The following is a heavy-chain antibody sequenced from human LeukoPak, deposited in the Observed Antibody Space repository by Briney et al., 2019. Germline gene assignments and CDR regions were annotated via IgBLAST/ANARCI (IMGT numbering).Heavy chain of an antibody. J-gene: IGHJ4*02. V-gene: IGHV3-30*02. Sequence: GGSLRLSCAASGFTFRSYDMHWVRQAPGKGLEWVAFIKYDGSDKYYADSVKGRFTISRDNSKNTLYLQMNSLRAEDTAVYYCAKDRAPYDILTGLDYWGQGTLVTVSS. D-gene: IGHD3-9*01. CDR1: GFTFRSYD. CDR2: IKYDGSDK. CDR3: AKDRAPYDILTGLDY.